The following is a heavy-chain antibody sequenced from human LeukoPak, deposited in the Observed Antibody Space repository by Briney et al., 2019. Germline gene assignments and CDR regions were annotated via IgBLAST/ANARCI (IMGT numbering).Heavy chain of an antibody. J-gene: IGHJ4*02. CDR2: IIPIFGTA. Sequence: SVKVSCTASGGTFSSYAISWVRQAPGQGLEWMGGIIPIFGTANYAQKFQGRVTITADESTSTAYMELSSLRSEDTAVYYCARADGYGNYYFDYWGQGTLVTVSS. V-gene: IGHV1-69*13. D-gene: IGHD5-24*01. CDR3: ARADGYGNYYFDY. CDR1: GGTFSSYA.